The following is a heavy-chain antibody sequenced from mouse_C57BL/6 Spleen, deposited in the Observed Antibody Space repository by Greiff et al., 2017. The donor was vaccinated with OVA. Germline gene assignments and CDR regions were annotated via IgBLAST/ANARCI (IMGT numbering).Heavy chain of an antibody. Sequence: QVQLQQPGPELVKPGASVKLSCKASGYTFTSYWMHWVKQRPGQGLEWIGNINPSNGGTNYNEKFKSKATLTVDKSSSTAYMQLSSLTSEESAVYYCARDDDGYPGYFDVWGTGTTVTVSS. CDR2: INPSNGGT. CDR3: ARDDDGYPGYFDV. D-gene: IGHD2-3*01. V-gene: IGHV1-53*01. CDR1: GYTFTSYW. J-gene: IGHJ1*03.